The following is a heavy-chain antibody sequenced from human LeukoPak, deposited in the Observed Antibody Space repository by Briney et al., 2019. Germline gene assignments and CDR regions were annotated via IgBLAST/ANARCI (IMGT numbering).Heavy chain of an antibody. J-gene: IGHJ4*02. CDR3: AREKYYYDSSTLFDY. CDR1: GFTFSDHY. V-gene: IGHV3-72*01. D-gene: IGHD3-22*01. Sequence: GGSLRLSCAASGFTFSDHYMGWVRQAPGKGLEWVGRTRDKANSYTTEYAASVKGRFTISRDDSKNSLYLQMNSLKTEDTAVYYCAREKYYYDSSTLFDYWGERTLVTVSS. CDR2: TRDKANSYTT.